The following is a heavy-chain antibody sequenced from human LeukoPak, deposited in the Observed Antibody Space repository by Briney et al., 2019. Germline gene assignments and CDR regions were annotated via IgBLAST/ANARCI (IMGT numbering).Heavy chain of an antibody. CDR3: VRRGLIETEYLER. V-gene: IGHV3-48*04. D-gene: IGHD3-10*01. CDR2: ISSSGTTT. J-gene: IGHJ1*01. Sequence: GGSLRLSCAASGFTFNTFSMNWVRQAPGKGPEWVSYISSSGTTTYYADSVKGRFTISRDNAKNSLYLQMNSLRAEDTAVYYCVRRGLIETEYLERWGQGTLVVVSS. CDR1: GFTFNTFS.